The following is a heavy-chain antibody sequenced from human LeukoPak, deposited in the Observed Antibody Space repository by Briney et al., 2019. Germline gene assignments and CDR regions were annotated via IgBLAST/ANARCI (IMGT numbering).Heavy chain of an antibody. V-gene: IGHV3-30*02. CDR2: IRNDGNNK. J-gene: IGHJ4*02. D-gene: IGHD3-10*01. CDR3: AKVLTLWFGALDY. Sequence: GGSLRLSCAASGFTFSNYGMHWVRQAPGKGLEWVAFIRNDGNNKYYTDSVKGRFTISRDNSKNTLYLQMNSLRAEDTAVYYCAKVLTLWFGALDYWGQGSLVSVFS. CDR1: GFTFSNYG.